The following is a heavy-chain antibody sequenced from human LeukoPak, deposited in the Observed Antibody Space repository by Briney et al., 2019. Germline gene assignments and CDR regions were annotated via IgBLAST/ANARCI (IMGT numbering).Heavy chain of an antibody. CDR1: GFTFSSYW. CDR2: IKADGSST. Sequence: GGSLRLSCAASGFTFSSYWMHWVRQAPGKGLVWVSHIKADGSSTNYAESVKGRFTISRDNAKNTVYLQMKSLRAEDTAVYYCARGGYYGSGRCYFDSWGQGTLVTVSS. D-gene: IGHD3-3*01. V-gene: IGHV3-74*01. J-gene: IGHJ4*02. CDR3: ARGGYYGSGRCYFDS.